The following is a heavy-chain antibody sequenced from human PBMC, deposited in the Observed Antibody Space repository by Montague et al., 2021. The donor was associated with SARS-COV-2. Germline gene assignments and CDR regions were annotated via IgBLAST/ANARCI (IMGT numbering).Heavy chain of an antibody. CDR1: GGSISTYY. V-gene: IGHV4-59*06. J-gene: IGHJ2*01. Sequence: SETLSLTCTVSGGSISTYYWSWIRQPPGKGLEWIAYIYYTGSTYYNPSLQSRLRTSLDTSKNQSSLTLTSVTAADTAIYYCARNRGWGSRGAGYIDLWGRGTLVTVSS. D-gene: IGHD7-27*01. CDR3: ARNRGWGSRGAGYIDL. CDR2: IYYTGST.